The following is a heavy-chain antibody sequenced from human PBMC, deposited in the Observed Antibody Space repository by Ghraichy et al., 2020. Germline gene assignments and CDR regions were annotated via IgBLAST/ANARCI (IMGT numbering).Heavy chain of an antibody. CDR1: KYTLSDLA. J-gene: IGHJ3*01. CDR2: FDPEDGKT. Sequence: ASVKVSCKVSKYTLSDLAMHWVRQAPGKGLEWMGRFDPEDGKTIYAEKFQGRVSITGDTSTDIAYMELNSLRSDDTALYYCTTDLKFRHTFDLWGQGTMVTVSS. D-gene: IGHD6-6*01. V-gene: IGHV1-24*01. CDR3: TTDLKFRHTFDL.